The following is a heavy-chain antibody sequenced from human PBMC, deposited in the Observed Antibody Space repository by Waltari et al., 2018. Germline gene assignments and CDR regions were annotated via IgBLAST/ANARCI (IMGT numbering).Heavy chain of an antibody. CDR1: GGSISSGGYY. CDR2: IYYSGST. V-gene: IGHV4-31*03. Sequence: QVQLQESGPGLVKPSQTLSLTCTVSGGSISSGGYYWSWVRQHPGKGLEWMGDIYYSGSTYYNPSLKSRGTIAVDTSKKQFCLKLSSVTAADTAVYYCAREGCSGGSCYPSNWGQGTLVTVSS. D-gene: IGHD2-15*01. CDR3: AREGCSGGSCYPSN. J-gene: IGHJ4*02.